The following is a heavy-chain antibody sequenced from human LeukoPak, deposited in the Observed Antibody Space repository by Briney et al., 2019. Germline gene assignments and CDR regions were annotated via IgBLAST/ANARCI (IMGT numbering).Heavy chain of an antibody. Sequence: SVKVSCKASGGTFSSYAISWVRQAPGQGLEWMGGIIPILGTANYAQKFQGRVTITADESTSTAYMELSSLRSEDTAVYYCARHSAYCGGDCYSRAFYYYYYGMDVWGQGTTVTVSS. CDR2: IIPILGTA. CDR1: GGTFSSYA. CDR3: ARHSAYCGGDCYSRAFYYYYYGMDV. V-gene: IGHV1-69*13. J-gene: IGHJ6*02. D-gene: IGHD2-21*02.